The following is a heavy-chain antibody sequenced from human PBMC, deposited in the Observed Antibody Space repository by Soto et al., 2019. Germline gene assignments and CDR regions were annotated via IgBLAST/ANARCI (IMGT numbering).Heavy chain of an antibody. CDR2: INPSGGST. Sequence: ASVKVSCKASGYIFTNHYIHWVRQAPGQGLEWMGIINPSGGSTNYLQKFQGRITMTRDTSTSTVYMGLSSLRSEDTAVYFCARADYYDSSGFYYDCWGQRSLVTV. CDR3: ARADYYDSSGFYYDC. V-gene: IGHV1-46*01. CDR1: GYIFTNHY. D-gene: IGHD3-22*01. J-gene: IGHJ4*02.